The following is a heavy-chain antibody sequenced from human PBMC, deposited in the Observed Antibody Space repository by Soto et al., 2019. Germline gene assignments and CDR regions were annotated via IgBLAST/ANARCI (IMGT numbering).Heavy chain of an antibody. CDR2: IYCGDSDT. CDR3: ARHNHGFDY. Sequence: GESLKISCKDSGYSFSTNWIAWVRQMPGKGLEWVGVIYCGDSDTRYSPSFQGQVTLSVDKSINTVYLQWSSLKASDTAIYYCARHNHGFDYWGQGTLVTVSS. J-gene: IGHJ4*02. V-gene: IGHV5-51*01. CDR1: GYSFSTNW.